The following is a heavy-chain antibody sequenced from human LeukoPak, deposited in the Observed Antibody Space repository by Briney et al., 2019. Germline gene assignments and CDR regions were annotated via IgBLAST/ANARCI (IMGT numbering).Heavy chain of an antibody. CDR1: GDSSSSSNYH. Sequence: PSETLSLTCTVSGDSSSSSNYHWGWIRQPPGKGLEWIGSIYYSGTTYYNPSLKSRVSISVDTSKNQFSLKLSSVTAADTAVYYCARDLIPRFTIFGVVIHGGSAFDIWGQGTMVTVSS. CDR3: ARDLIPRFTIFGVVIHGGSAFDI. J-gene: IGHJ3*02. D-gene: IGHD3-3*01. V-gene: IGHV4-39*07. CDR2: IYYSGTT.